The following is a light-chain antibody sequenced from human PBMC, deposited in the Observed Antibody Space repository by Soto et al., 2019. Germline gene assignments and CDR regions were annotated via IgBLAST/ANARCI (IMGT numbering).Light chain of an antibody. CDR2: GAS. CDR3: QQYGSAGT. J-gene: IGKJ1*01. Sequence: EIVLTHSPGTLSLSPWEIATLSCRASQSVSSSYLAWYQQKPGQAPRLLIYGASSRATGIPDRFSGSGSGTDFTLTISRLEPEDFAVYYCQQYGSAGTFGQGTKVDNK. CDR1: QSVSSSY. V-gene: IGKV3-20*01.